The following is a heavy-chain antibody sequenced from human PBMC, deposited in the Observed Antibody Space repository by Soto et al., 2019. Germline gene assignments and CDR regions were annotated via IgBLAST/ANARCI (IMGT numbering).Heavy chain of an antibody. J-gene: IGHJ4*02. CDR2: IYSGGST. CDR1: GFTFRNYA. Sequence: GGSLRLSCAASGFTFRNYAMTWVRQAPGKGLEWISIIYSGGSTYYGDSVQGRFTTSRDNSKNTVYLQMNSLRAEDTAVYYCARAHNWNDAYFDYWGQGTLVTVSS. V-gene: IGHV3-53*01. D-gene: IGHD1-1*01. CDR3: ARAHNWNDAYFDY.